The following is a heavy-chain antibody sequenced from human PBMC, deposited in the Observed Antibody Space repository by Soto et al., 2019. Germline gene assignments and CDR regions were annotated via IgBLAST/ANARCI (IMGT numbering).Heavy chain of an antibody. CDR1: GYSFTNYW. Sequence: PGESRTISCQGSGYSFTNYWIGWVRQLPGKGLEWMAIIYPGDSDIRYNPSFQGQVTISADKSISTAYLQWNSLKASDTAIYYCARQPSNGQWYVWGPGTTVTVSS. D-gene: IGHD6-19*01. V-gene: IGHV5-51*01. J-gene: IGHJ6*02. CDR3: ARQPSNGQWYV. CDR2: IYPGDSDI.